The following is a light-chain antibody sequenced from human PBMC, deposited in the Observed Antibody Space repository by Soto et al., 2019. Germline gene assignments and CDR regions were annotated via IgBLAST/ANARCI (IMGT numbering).Light chain of an antibody. J-gene: IGKJ5*01. Sequence: EVLLTQSPATLSLSPGERATLSCRASQSVGSYLAWYQQKPGQAPRLLIYDASKRATDIPTRCSGSGSGTDVTLTISSLEPEDFAVYYCQQRNNWPRITFGQGTRLEIK. CDR3: QQRNNWPRIT. CDR1: QSVGSY. CDR2: DAS. V-gene: IGKV3-11*01.